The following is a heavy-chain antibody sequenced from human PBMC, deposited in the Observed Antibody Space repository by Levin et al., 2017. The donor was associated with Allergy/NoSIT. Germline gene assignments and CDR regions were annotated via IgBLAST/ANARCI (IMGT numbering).Heavy chain of an antibody. CDR1: GFTFSDYY. CDR3: ARNIIRSGWDRYYYYGMDV. V-gene: IGHV3-11*01. Sequence: NPGGSLRLSCAASGFTFSDYYMSWIRQAPGKGLEWVSYISSSGSTIYYADSVKGRFTISRDNAKNSLYLQMNSLRAEDTAVYYCARNIIRSGWDRYYYYGMDVWGQGTTVTVSS. J-gene: IGHJ6*02. CDR2: ISSSGSTI. D-gene: IGHD6-19*01.